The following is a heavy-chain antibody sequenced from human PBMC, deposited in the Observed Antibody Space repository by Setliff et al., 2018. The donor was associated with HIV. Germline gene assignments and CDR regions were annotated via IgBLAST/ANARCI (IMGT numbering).Heavy chain of an antibody. D-gene: IGHD6-13*01. Sequence: PGGSLRLSCITSGFTFGDYVMSWFRQAPGKGLEWVGFIRSKAHGGTTEYADSVEGRFTISRDNSKNTVYLQMNSLRAEDTAAYYCAKGGLNWGIGEGFDVWGQGTMVTVSS. CDR2: IRSKAHGGTT. CDR1: GFTFGDYV. J-gene: IGHJ3*01. V-gene: IGHV3-49*03. CDR3: AKGGLNWGIGEGFDV.